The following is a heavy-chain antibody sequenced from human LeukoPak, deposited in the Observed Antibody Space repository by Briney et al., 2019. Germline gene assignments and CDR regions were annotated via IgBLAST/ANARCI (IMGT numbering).Heavy chain of an antibody. CDR2: INAGNGNT. CDR3: ARLSHYDILTGSGGGFDP. V-gene: IGHV1-3*01. Sequence: GASVKVSCKASGYTFTSYAMHWVRQAPGQRLEWMGWINAGNGNTKYSQKFQGRVTITRDTSASTAYMELSSLRSEDTAVYYGARLSHYDILTGSGGGFDPWGQGTLVTVSS. J-gene: IGHJ5*02. D-gene: IGHD3-9*01. CDR1: GYTFTSYA.